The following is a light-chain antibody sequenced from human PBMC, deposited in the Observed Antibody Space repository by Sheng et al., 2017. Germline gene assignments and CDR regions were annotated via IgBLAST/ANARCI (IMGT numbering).Light chain of an antibody. CDR3: QQSHSTPQT. CDR2: AVS. J-gene: IGKJ1*01. V-gene: IGKV1-39*01. Sequence: DIQMTQSPSSLSASVGDRVTITCRASQSISTYLNWYQQKPGKAPKVLIYAVSTLQSGVPSRFSGSGSGTDFTLTISSLQPEDFATYYCQQSHSTPQTFGQGTKVEIK. CDR1: QSISTY.